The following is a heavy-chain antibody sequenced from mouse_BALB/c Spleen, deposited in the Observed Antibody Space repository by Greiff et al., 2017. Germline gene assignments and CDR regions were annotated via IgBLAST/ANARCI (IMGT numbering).Heavy chain of an antibody. D-gene: IGHD4-1*01. J-gene: IGHJ4*01. CDR1: GFTFSSFG. CDR3: ARSGTLGAMDY. Sequence: EVQRVESGGGLVQPGGSRKLSCAASGFTFSSFGMHWVRQAPEKGLEWVAYISSGSSTIYYADTVKGRFTISRDNPKNTLFLQMTSLRSEDTAMYYCARSGTLGAMDYWGQGTSVTVSS. V-gene: IGHV5-17*02. CDR2: ISSGSSTI.